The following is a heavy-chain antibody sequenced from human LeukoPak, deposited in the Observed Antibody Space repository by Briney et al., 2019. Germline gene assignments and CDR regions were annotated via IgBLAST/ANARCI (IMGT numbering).Heavy chain of an antibody. D-gene: IGHD3-10*01. CDR2: ISRSGSTR. CDR3: ARVATMVRVPLDALDI. CDR1: GFTFSACE. J-gene: IGHJ3*02. Sequence: PGGSLRLSCAISGFTFSACELTWVRQAPGKGLEWVSYISRSGSTRYYADSVKGRFTISRDNTKNSLYLQMNSLRAEDTAVYYCARVATMVRVPLDALDIWGQGTMV. V-gene: IGHV3-48*03.